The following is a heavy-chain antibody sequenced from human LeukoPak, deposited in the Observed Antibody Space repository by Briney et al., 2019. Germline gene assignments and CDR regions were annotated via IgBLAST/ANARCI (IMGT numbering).Heavy chain of an antibody. J-gene: IGHJ4*02. CDR1: GFTFDDYA. D-gene: IGHD6-13*01. V-gene: IGHV3-9*01. CDR3: AKDKFGGDQQLVRGYDY. Sequence: PGRSLRLSCAASGFTFDDYAMHWVRQAPGKGLEWVSGISWNSGSIGYADSVKGRFTISRDNAKRSLYLQMNSLRAEDTALYYCAKDKFGGDQQLVRGYDYWGRGTLVTVSS. CDR2: ISWNSGSI.